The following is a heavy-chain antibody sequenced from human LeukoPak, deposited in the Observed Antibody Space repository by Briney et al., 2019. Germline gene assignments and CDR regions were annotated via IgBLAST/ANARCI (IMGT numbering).Heavy chain of an antibody. CDR1: GFTFSNAW. D-gene: IGHD3-10*01. J-gene: IGHJ4*02. Sequence: GGSLRLSCAASGFTFSNAWMSWVRETPGKGLEWVGRVKRKIDGETTDFAAPVKGRFAISRDDSKNMAWLQMNSLKTEDTAIYYCTTDSAAYWGQGTLVTVSS. CDR3: TTDSAAY. CDR2: VKRKIDGETT. V-gene: IGHV3-15*01.